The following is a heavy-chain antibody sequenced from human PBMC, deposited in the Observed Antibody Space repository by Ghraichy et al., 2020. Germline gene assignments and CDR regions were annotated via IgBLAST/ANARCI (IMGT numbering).Heavy chain of an antibody. CDR2: ISSSSSTI. V-gene: IGHV3-48*02. Sequence: GGSLRLSCAASGFTFSSYSMNWVRQAPGKGLEWVSYISSSSSTIYYADSVKGRFTISRDNAKNSLYLQMNSLRDEDTAVYYCARTYCSSTSCWGFYYYGMDVWGQGTTVTVSS. CDR1: GFTFSSYS. J-gene: IGHJ6*02. D-gene: IGHD2-2*01. CDR3: ARTYCSSTSCWGFYYYGMDV.